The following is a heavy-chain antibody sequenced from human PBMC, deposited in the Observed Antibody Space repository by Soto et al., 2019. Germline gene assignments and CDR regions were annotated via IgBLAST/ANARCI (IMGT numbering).Heavy chain of an antibody. V-gene: IGHV3-11*01. D-gene: IGHD6-19*01. CDR1: GFTFSNYY. CDR3: ARSYSSGWEFDY. CDR2: ISSTGRTI. Sequence: PGGSLRLSCGASGFTFSNYYMSWIRQAPGKGLEWVSYISSTGRTIYYADSVKGRFTVSRDNAQNSLYLKLNSLRVEDTAVYYCARSYSSGWEFDYWGQGTQVTVSS. J-gene: IGHJ4*02.